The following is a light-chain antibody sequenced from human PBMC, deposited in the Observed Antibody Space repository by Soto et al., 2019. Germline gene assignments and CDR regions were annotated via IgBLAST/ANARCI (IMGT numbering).Light chain of an antibody. J-gene: IGKJ1*01. Sequence: EIVLTQSPGTLSLSPGERATLSCRDSQSVSSTYLAWYQQKPGQAPRLLIYCASSRATGIPDRFRVRGSGTDFTLTISRLEPEDFAVYYCQHYGSSSRTFAQGTKVEI. CDR1: QSVSSTY. CDR2: CAS. V-gene: IGKV3-20*01. CDR3: QHYGSSSRT.